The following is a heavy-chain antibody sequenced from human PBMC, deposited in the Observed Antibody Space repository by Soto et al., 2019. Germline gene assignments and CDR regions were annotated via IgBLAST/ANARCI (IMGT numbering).Heavy chain of an antibody. V-gene: IGHV4-39*01. CDR2: IYYSGST. CDR1: GGSIGSSSYY. J-gene: IGHJ4*02. CDR3: ARLQVGATLLFDY. Sequence: NPSETLSLTCTVSGGSIGSSSYYWGWIRQPPGKGLEWIGSIYYSGSTYYNPSLKSRVTISVDTSKNQFSLKLSSVTAADTAVYYCARLQVGATLLFDYWGQGTLVTVSS. D-gene: IGHD1-26*01.